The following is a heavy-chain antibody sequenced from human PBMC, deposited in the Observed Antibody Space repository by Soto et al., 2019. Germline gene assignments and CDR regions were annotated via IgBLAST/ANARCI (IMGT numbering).Heavy chain of an antibody. CDR1: GFTFSTYG. CDR2: ISYSGSNK. V-gene: IGHV3-30*18. J-gene: IGHJ4*02. Sequence: GGSLRLSCAASGFTFSTYGIHWVRQAPGKGLEWVAVISYSGSNKYYADSVKGRFTISRDNSKNTLYLQMNSLRAEDTAVYYCAKVVSSIAARRGIDYWGQGTLVTVSS. CDR3: AKVVSSIAARRGIDY. D-gene: IGHD6-6*01.